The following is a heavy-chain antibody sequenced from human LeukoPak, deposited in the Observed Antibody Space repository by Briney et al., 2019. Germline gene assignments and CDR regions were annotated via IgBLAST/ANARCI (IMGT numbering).Heavy chain of an antibody. Sequence: SETLSLTCTVSGGSPSSNYFWGWIRQPPGKDLEWIGSTYYTGNTYYNPSLKSRVTMSVDTSKNQFSLKLSSVTAADTAVYYCARVSMVRGAPDYYFDYWGQGTLVTVSS. J-gene: IGHJ4*02. V-gene: IGHV4-39*07. CDR3: ARVSMVRGAPDYYFDY. D-gene: IGHD3-10*01. CDR1: GGSPSSNYF. CDR2: TYYTGNT.